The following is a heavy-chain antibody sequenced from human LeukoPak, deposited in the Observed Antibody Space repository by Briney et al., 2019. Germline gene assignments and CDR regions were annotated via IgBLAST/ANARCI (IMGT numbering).Heavy chain of an antibody. CDR2: IYPGDSDT. CDR3: ARLARVGYCTNGVCSGGGFAFDI. Sequence: GESLKISCKGSGYSFTSYWIGWVRQMPGKGLEWMGIIYPGDSDTRYSPSFQGQVTISADKSISTAYLQWSSLKASDTAMYYCARLARVGYCTNGVCSGGGFAFDIWGQGTMVTVSS. V-gene: IGHV5-51*01. J-gene: IGHJ3*02. CDR1: GYSFTSYW. D-gene: IGHD2-8*01.